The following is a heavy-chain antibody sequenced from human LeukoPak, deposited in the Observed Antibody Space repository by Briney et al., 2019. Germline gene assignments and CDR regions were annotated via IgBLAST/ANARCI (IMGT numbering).Heavy chain of an antibody. V-gene: IGHV4-39*01. CDR1: GGSISSSSYY. CDR3: ARHRRPGRGVIMGWFDP. CDR2: IYYSGST. J-gene: IGHJ5*02. D-gene: IGHD3-10*01. Sequence: SETLSLTCTVSGGSISSSSYYWGWIRQPPGKGLEWIGSIYYSGSTYYNPSLKSRVTISVDTSKNQFSLKLSSVTAADTAVYYCARHRRPGRGVIMGWFDPWGQGTLATVSS.